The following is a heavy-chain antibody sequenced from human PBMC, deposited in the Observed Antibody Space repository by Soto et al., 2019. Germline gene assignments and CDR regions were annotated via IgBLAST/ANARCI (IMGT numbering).Heavy chain of an antibody. CDR2: IWYDGSNK. V-gene: IGHV3-33*01. J-gene: IGHJ4*02. Sequence: PGGSLRLSCAASGFTFSSYGMHWVRQAPGKGLEWVAVIWYDGSNKYYADSVKGRFTISRDNSKNTLYLQMNSLRAEDTAVYYCARGASRDILTGLLDYWGQGTLVTVSS. CDR3: ARGASRDILTGLLDY. CDR1: GFTFSSYG. D-gene: IGHD3-9*01.